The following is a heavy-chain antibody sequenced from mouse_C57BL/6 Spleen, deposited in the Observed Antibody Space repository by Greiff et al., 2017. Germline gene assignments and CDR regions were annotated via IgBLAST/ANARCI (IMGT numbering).Heavy chain of an antibody. CDR3: TRVGYKSAMGY. D-gene: IGHD3-1*01. V-gene: IGHV5-9-1*02. J-gene: IGHJ4*01. CDR1: GFTFSSYA. CDR2: ISSGGDYI. Sequence: EVKLQESGEGLVKPGGSLKLSCAASGFTFSSYAMSWVRQTPEKRLEWVAYISSGGDYIYYADTVKGRCTISRDNARNTLYLQMSSLKSEDTAMYYCTRVGYKSAMGYWGQGTSVTVSS.